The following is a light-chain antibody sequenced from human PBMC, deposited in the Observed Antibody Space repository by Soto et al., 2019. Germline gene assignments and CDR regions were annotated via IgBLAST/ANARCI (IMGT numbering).Light chain of an antibody. Sequence: EIVMTQSPATLSVSPGERATLSCRASQSVSSNLAWYQQKPGQAPRLLIYGASTRATGIPARFSGGGSGTEFNLTISSLQSEDFAVYFCQQYDDWLRLTFGGGTKVDIK. J-gene: IGKJ4*01. CDR3: QQYDDWLRLT. CDR2: GAS. V-gene: IGKV3-15*01. CDR1: QSVSSN.